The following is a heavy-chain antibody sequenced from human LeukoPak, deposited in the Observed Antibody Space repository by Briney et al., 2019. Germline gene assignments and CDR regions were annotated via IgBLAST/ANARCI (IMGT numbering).Heavy chain of an antibody. Sequence: PSETLSLTCAVYGGSFSGYYWSWIRQPPGKGLEWIGEINHSGSTNYNPSLKSRVTISVDTSKNQLSLKLSSVTAADTAVYYCASRGGAAALSRWGQGTLVTVSS. J-gene: IGHJ4*02. CDR3: ASRGGAAALSR. CDR1: GGSFSGYY. CDR2: INHSGST. D-gene: IGHD6-13*01. V-gene: IGHV4-34*01.